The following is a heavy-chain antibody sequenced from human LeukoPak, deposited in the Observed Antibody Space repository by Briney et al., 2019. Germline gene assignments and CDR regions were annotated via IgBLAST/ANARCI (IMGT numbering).Heavy chain of an antibody. CDR1: GDSVSSNSAA. CDR3: ASLGTIDTISVPPSPATKVDI. D-gene: IGHD3-3*01. J-gene: IGHJ3*02. Sequence: SQTLSLTCAISGDSVSSNSAAWNWIRQSPSRGLEWLGRTYYRSKWYNDYAVSVKSRITINPDTSKNQFSLQLNSVTPEDTAVYYCASLGTIDTISVPPSPATKVDIWGQGTMVTVSS. CDR2: TYYRSKWYN. V-gene: IGHV6-1*01.